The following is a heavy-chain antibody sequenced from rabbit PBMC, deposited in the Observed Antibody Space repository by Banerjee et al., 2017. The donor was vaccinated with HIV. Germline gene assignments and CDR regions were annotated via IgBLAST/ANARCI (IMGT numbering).Heavy chain of an antibody. CDR2: INTSSGNT. CDR1: GFSFSNKYV. CDR3: ARDVAGSSYGFNL. J-gene: IGHJ4*01. V-gene: IGHV1S45*01. Sequence: QEQLVESGGGLVQPGGSLKLSCKASGFSFSNKYVMCWVRQAPGKGLEWIACINTSSGNTVYASWAKGRFTISKTSSTTVTLQMTSLTAADTATYFCARDVAGSSYGFNLWGPGTLVTVS. D-gene: IGHD8-1*01.